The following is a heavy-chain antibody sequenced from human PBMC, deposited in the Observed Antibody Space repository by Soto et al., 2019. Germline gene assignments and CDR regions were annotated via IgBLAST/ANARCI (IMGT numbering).Heavy chain of an antibody. J-gene: IGHJ4*02. Sequence: RLSCASSGFTFSSYAMSWVRQAPGKGLEWVSAISGSGGSTYYADSVKGRFTISRDNSKNTLYLQMNSLRAEDTAVYYCAKSFSVDVDYWGQGTLVTVSS. D-gene: IGHD5-12*01. CDR3: AKSFSVDVDY. V-gene: IGHV3-23*01. CDR2: ISGSGGST. CDR1: GFTFSSYA.